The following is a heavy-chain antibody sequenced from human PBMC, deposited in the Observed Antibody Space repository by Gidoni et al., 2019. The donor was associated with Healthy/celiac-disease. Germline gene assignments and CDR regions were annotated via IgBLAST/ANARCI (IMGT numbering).Heavy chain of an antibody. V-gene: IGHV3-23*04. J-gene: IGHJ4*02. D-gene: IGHD3-3*01. Sequence: DVQLVESGGGLLQPGGSLSLSFAASGFPFSSYAMRWVRQAPGKGLEWVAAISGSGGSTYYADSVKGRFTISRDNSKNTLYLQMNSLRAEDTAVYYCAKVSRGQTKITIFGEPPNYWGQGTLVTVSS. CDR1: GFPFSSYA. CDR2: ISGSGGST. CDR3: AKVSRGQTKITIFGEPPNY.